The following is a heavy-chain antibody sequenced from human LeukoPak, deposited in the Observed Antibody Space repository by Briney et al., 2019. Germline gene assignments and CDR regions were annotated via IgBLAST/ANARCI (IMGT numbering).Heavy chain of an antibody. CDR1: GFTVSSNY. J-gene: IGHJ4*02. CDR3: AKGSSNWYLFDY. V-gene: IGHV3-53*01. Sequence: GGSLRLSCAASGFTVSSNYMSWVRQAPGKGLEWVSVIYSGGSTYYADSVKGRFTISRDNSKNTLYLQMNSLRAEDTAVYYCAKGSSNWYLFDYWGQGTLVTVSS. CDR2: IYSGGST. D-gene: IGHD6-13*01.